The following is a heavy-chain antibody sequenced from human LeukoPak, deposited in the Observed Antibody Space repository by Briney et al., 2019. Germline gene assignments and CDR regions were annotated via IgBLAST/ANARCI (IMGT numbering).Heavy chain of an antibody. CDR3: AKEDGYGAKNY. V-gene: IGHV3-23*01. CDR2: ISSSGGRT. J-gene: IGHJ4*02. Sequence: GGSLRLSCAASGFTFSSYAMSWVRQAPGKGLGWVSAISSSGGRTYYADSVKGRFTISRDNSKNTLYLQMNSLRAEDTAVYYCAKEDGYGAKNYWGQGTLVTVSS. D-gene: IGHD4-17*01. CDR1: GFTFSSYA.